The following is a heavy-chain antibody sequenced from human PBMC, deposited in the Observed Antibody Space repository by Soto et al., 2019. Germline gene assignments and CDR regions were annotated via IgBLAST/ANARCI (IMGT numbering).Heavy chain of an antibody. CDR1: EGSCSGYG. CDR2: IXXRXTX. J-gene: IGHJ4*02. D-gene: IGHD4-17*01. CDR3: ARSPGSDYSDPHDY. Sequence: SETLSLRYGVDEGSCSGYGWTWIRQPPGRGLXWIXXIXXRXTXXXRXXLKSRVTISVDTSKKQFSLTPRSVTAADTAVYYCARSPGSDYSDPHDYLGQGTVLTVS. V-gene: IGHV4-34*01.